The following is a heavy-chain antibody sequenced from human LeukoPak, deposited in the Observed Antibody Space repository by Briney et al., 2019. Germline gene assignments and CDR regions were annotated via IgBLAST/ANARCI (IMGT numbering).Heavy chain of an antibody. CDR3: ARLGYCSGGSCYSFRKEQF. CDR1: GGSISNYY. J-gene: IGHJ4*02. Sequence: PSETLSLTYTVSGGSISNYYWGWIRQPPGKGLEWIGSIYYSGTTYYNPSLKSRVTMSVDTSKNQFSLKLTSVTAADTAVYYCARLGYCSGGSCYSFRKEQFWGQGTLVTVSS. V-gene: IGHV4-39*01. D-gene: IGHD2-15*01. CDR2: IYYSGTT.